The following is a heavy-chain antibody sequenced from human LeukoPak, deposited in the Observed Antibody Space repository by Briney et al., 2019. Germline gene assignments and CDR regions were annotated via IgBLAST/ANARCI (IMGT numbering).Heavy chain of an antibody. D-gene: IGHD3-22*01. V-gene: IGHV4-61*02. CDR2: IYTSGSS. CDR3: ARASPDYYDSSGYGAFDV. Sequence: SETLSLTCTVSGGSISSGSYYWSWIRQPAGKGLEWIGRIYTSGSSNYNPSLKSRVTISVDTSKNQFSLKLSSVTAADTAVYYCARASPDYYDSSGYGAFDVWGQGTMVTVSS. CDR1: GGSISSGSYY. J-gene: IGHJ3*01.